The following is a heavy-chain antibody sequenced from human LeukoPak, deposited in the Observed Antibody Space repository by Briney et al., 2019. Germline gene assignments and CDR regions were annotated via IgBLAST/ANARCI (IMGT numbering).Heavy chain of an antibody. D-gene: IGHD3-22*01. J-gene: IGHJ1*01. CDR2: IYYTGRT. CDR3: ARRRYYESTGYLD. Sequence: SETLSLTCTVSGGYINSSSYYWGWIRQPPGKGLEWIVEIYYTGRTYYNSSLKSRLTISIDTSKNQFSLKLASVTAADTAVYYCARRRYYESTGYLDWCQGTLITVSS. CDR1: GGYINSSSYY. V-gene: IGHV4-39*01.